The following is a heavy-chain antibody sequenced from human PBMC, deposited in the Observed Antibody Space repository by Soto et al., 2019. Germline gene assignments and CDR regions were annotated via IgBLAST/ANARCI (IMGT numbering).Heavy chain of an antibody. Sequence: EVQLVESGGGLVKPGGSLRLSCAASGFTFSRYGMNWVRQAPGKGLELVSSISGLSSYIYYADSVKGRFTVSRDNAKNSLYVQMHSLRAEDTAVYYCARDPQQRLADSYYYGIDVWGQGTTVIVSS. J-gene: IGHJ6*02. CDR3: ARDPQQRLADSYYYGIDV. CDR1: GFTFSRYG. CDR2: ISGLSSYI. V-gene: IGHV3-21*02. D-gene: IGHD6-25*01.